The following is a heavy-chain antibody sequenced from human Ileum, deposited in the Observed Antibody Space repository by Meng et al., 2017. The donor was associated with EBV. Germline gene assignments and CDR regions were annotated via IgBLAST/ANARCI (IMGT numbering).Heavy chain of an antibody. V-gene: IGHV1-2*02. CDR3: AKDWEGSWAEFDN. CDR2: IKPNSGST. Sequence: VELVQGGAGLRKPGHEVRVSCRASESTLRGYCMRWVRQAPGQGREWKGNIKPNSGSTIYAQQLKGRDTMTRDKSSSTAYMDLSRLRSDDPDVYYCAKDWEGSWAEFDNWGQGTLVTVSS. CDR1: ESTLRGYC. J-gene: IGHJ4*02. D-gene: IGHD6-13*01.